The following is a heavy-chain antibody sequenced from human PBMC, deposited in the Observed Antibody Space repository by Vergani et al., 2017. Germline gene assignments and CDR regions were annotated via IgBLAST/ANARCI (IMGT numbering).Heavy chain of an antibody. J-gene: IGHJ3*02. V-gene: IGHV4-59*01. D-gene: IGHD6-13*01. CDR1: GGSISSYY. CDR2: IYYSGST. CDR3: ARLAAEKAFDI. Sequence: QVQLQESGPGLVKPSETLSLTCTVSGGSISSYYWSWIRQPPGKGLEWIGYIYYSGSTNYNPSLKSRVTISVDTSKNQFSLKLSSVTAADTAVYYCARLAAEKAFDIGGQGTMVTVSS.